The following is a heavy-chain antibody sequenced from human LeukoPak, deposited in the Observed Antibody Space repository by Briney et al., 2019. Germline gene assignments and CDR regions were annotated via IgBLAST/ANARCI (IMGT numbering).Heavy chain of an antibody. CDR3: ARGGSGYYGSNLDY. J-gene: IGHJ4*02. CDR2: FDPEDGET. Sequence: ASVKVSCKVSGYTLTELSMHWVRQAPGKGLEWMGGFDPEDGETIYAQKFQGRVTMTEDTSTDTAYMELSSLRSEDTAVYYCARGGSGYYGSNLDYWGQGTLVTVSS. CDR1: GYTLTELS. V-gene: IGHV1-24*01. D-gene: IGHD3-22*01.